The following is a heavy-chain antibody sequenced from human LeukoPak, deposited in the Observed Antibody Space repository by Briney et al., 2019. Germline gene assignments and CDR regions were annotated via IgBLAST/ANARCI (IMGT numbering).Heavy chain of an antibody. CDR2: IYYSGST. D-gene: IGHD2-8*02. CDR1: GGSISSGGYY. CDR3: ARVSGLVVYACVDY. Sequence: SETLSLTCTVSGGSISSGGYYWSWIRQHPGKGLEWIGYIYYSGSTYYNPSLKSRVTISVGTSKNQFSLKLSSVTAADTAVYYCARVSGLVVYACVDYWGQGTLVTVSS. J-gene: IGHJ4*02. V-gene: IGHV4-31*03.